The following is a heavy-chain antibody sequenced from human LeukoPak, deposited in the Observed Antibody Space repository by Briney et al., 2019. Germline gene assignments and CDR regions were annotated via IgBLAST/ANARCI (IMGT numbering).Heavy chain of an antibody. CDR1: GYTFTSYG. D-gene: IGHD4-17*01. CDR3: ASYDYGDNWFDP. V-gene: IGHV1-18*01. J-gene: IGHJ5*02. Sequence: ASVKVSCKASGYTFTSYGISWVRQAPGQGLEWMGWISAYNGNTNYAQKLQGRVTMTTDTSTSTAYTELRSRRSDDTAVYYCASYDYGDNWFDPWGQGTLVTVSS. CDR2: ISAYNGNT.